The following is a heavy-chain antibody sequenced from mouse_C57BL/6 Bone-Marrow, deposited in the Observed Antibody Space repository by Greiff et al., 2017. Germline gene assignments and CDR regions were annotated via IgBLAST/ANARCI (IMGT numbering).Heavy chain of an antibody. V-gene: IGHV7-3*01. J-gene: IGHJ4*01. CDR3: ASFHYYSSSYDAMDY. Sequence: EVQLQESGGGLVQPGGSLSLSCAASGFTFTDYYMSWVRQPPGKALEWLGFIRNKANGYTSEYSVTVKGRFTISRDTSQSILYLQMNALRAKNSATYYCASFHYYSSSYDAMDYWGQGTAVTVSS. D-gene: IGHD1-1*01. CDR2: IRNKANGYTS. CDR1: GFTFTDYY.